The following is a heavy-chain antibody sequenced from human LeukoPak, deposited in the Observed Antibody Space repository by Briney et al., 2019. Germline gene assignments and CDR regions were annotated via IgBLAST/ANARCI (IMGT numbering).Heavy chain of an antibody. J-gene: IGHJ4*02. CDR3: AKDTYDSSGSKGYYFDY. CDR2: ISDSGNT. V-gene: IGHV3-23*01. Sequence: GGSLRLSCAASGFTFSSYAMSWVRQAPGKGLEWVSAISDSGNTYHADSVKGRFTISRDNSKNTLYLQMNSLRAEDTAVYYCAKDTYDSSGSKGYYFDYWGQGTLVTVSS. D-gene: IGHD3-22*01. CDR1: GFTFSSYA.